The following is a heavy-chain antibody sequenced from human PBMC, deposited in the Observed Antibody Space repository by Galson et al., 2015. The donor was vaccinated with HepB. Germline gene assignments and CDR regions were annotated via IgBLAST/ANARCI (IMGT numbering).Heavy chain of an antibody. Sequence: SVKVSCKASGYTFTSYDINWVRQATGQGLEWMGWMNPNSGNTGYAQKFQGRVTMTRNTSISTAYMELSSLRSEDTAVYYCARGEAGITIFGVLISWFDPWGQGTLASPSPQ. CDR2: MNPNSGNT. J-gene: IGHJ5*02. CDR1: GYTFTSYD. D-gene: IGHD3-3*01. CDR3: ARGEAGITIFGVLISWFDP. V-gene: IGHV1-8*01.